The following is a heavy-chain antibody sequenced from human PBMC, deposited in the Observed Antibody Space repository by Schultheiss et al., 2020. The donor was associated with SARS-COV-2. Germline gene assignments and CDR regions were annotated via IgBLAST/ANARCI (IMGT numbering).Heavy chain of an antibody. V-gene: IGHV3-48*01. CDR2: ISWNSGSI. D-gene: IGHD5-12*01. Sequence: GGSLRLSCAASGFTFSSYSMNWVRQAPGKGLEWVSGISWNSGSIGYADSVKGRFTISRENAKNSLYLQMNSLRAGDTAVYYCARSRLTITAYYFDYWGQGTLVTVSS. CDR1: GFTFSSYS. CDR3: ARSRLTITAYYFDY. J-gene: IGHJ4*02.